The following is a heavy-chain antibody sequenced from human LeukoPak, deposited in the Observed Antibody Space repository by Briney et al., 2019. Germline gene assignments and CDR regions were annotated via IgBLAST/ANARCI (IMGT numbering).Heavy chain of an antibody. CDR1: GFAFSSHW. CDR2: ISSSSSYI. V-gene: IGHV3-21*01. CDR3: ARESYYGSGSYYIWAFDY. D-gene: IGHD3-10*01. J-gene: IGHJ4*02. Sequence: GGSLGLSCAASGFAFSSHWMNWVRQAPGKGLEWVSSISSSSSYIYYADSVKGRFTISRDNAKNSLYLQMNSLRAEDTAVYYCARESYYGSGSYYIWAFDYWGQGTLVTVSS.